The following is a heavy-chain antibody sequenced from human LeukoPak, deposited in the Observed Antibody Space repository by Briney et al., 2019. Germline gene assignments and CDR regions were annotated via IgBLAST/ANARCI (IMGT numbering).Heavy chain of an antibody. CDR2: IYTSGST. V-gene: IGHV4-61*02. D-gene: IGHD3-22*01. J-gene: IGHJ3*02. Sequence: SETLSLTCTVSGGSISSGSYYWSWIRQPAGTGLEWIGRIYTSGSTNYNPSLKSRVTISVDTSKNQFSLKLSSVTAADMAVYYCARDHDPYYYDSSGYAFDIWGQGTMVTVSS. CDR3: ARDHDPYYYDSSGYAFDI. CDR1: GGSISSGSYY.